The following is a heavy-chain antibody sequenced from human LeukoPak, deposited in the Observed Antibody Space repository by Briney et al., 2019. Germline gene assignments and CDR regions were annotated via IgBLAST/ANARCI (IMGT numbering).Heavy chain of an antibody. D-gene: IGHD5-18*01. V-gene: IGHV4-39*01. CDR1: GGSISSSGYY. CDR2: IYYTGSS. J-gene: IGHJ4*02. Sequence: SETLSLTCTVSGGSISSSGYYWGWIRQPPGKGLEWIGSIYYTGSSYYHPSLKSRVTISVDTSENQFSLKVSSVTAADTAVYYCARFRGYTYGYSDYWGQGTLVTVSS. CDR3: ARFRGYTYGYSDY.